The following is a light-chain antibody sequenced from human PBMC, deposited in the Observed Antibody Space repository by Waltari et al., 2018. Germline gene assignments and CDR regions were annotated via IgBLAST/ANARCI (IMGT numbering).Light chain of an antibody. CDR3: QQYYNYPPVT. J-gene: IGKJ4*01. V-gene: IGKV1-8*01. Sequence: AIRMTQSPSSFSASTGDRVPITCRASQGISSYLAWYQQKPGKAPKHLIYAASTLQRGVPSRFSGSGSGTDFTLTISCLQSEDFATYYCQQYYNYPPVTFGGGTKVEIK. CDR2: AAS. CDR1: QGISSY.